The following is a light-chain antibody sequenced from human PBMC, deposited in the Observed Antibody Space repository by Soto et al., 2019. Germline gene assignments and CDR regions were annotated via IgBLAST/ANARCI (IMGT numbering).Light chain of an antibody. CDR1: QRITTY. V-gene: IGKV1-39*01. CDR2: ATS. CDR3: QQSYSTLWT. J-gene: IGKJ1*01. Sequence: DVQMTQSPSSLSASVGDRVTITCRASQRITTYLNWYQQKPGKAPNLLITATSTLQSGVPSRFSGSGSETDFTLTISSLQPEDFATYYCQQSYSTLWTFGQGTKVDIK.